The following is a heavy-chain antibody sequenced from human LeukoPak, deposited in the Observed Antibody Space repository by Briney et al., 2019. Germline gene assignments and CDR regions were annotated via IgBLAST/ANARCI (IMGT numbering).Heavy chain of an antibody. CDR2: LSGRGNGT. CDR1: GVTLNNDA. J-gene: IGHJ4*02. CDR3: AKVGTYAWTGTGTHNFILDS. Sequence: RGAPRLSCAASGVTLNNDAMSSGPHAPGKGLEGVSALSGRGNGTYYEDSVKGRFTISRDKSRSTLYLQMDSLRAEDTAIYYCAKVGTYAWTGTGTHNFILDSWGQGTRVTVSS. V-gene: IGHV3-23*01. D-gene: IGHD1-14*01.